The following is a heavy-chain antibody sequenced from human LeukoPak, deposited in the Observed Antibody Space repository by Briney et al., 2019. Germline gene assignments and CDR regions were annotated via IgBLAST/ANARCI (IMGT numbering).Heavy chain of an antibody. CDR3: ARSGKATIFGVDVNEDAFDI. V-gene: IGHV1-24*01. J-gene: IGHJ3*02. CDR2: FDPEDGET. Sequence: GASVKVSCKVSGYTLTELSMHWVRQAPGKGLEWMGGFDPEDGETIYAQKFQGRVTMTEDTSTDTAYMELSSLRSEDTAVYYCARSGKATIFGVDVNEDAFDIWGQGTMVTVSS. CDR1: GYTLTELS. D-gene: IGHD3-3*01.